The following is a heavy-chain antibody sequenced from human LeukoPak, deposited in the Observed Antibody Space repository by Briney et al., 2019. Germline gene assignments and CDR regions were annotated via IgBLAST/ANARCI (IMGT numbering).Heavy chain of an antibody. D-gene: IGHD2-15*01. J-gene: IGHJ4*02. CDR3: ARAEVDCSGGSCYDY. CDR2: IIPIFGIA. V-gene: IGHV1-69*04. CDR1: GGTFSSYA. Sequence: SVKVSCKASGGTFSSYAISWVRQAPGQGLEWVGRIIPIFGIANYAQKFQGRVTITADKSTSTAYMELSSLRSEDTAVYYCARAEVDCSGGSCYDYWGQGTLVTVSS.